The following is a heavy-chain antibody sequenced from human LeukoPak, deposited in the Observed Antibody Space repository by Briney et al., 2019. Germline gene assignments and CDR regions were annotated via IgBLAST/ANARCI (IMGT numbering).Heavy chain of an antibody. D-gene: IGHD6-13*01. CDR1: GFAFSDYW. V-gene: IGHV3-7*01. Sequence: GGSLRLSCAASGFAFSDYWMSWMRQAPGKGLEWVANIKCDGNEEYHVDSVKGRFTISRDNAKSSLYLQLNSLTIEDTAVYYCKSGGAAPGSFDNWGQGTLVTVSP. CDR3: KSGGAAPGSFDN. J-gene: IGHJ4*02. CDR2: IKCDGNEE.